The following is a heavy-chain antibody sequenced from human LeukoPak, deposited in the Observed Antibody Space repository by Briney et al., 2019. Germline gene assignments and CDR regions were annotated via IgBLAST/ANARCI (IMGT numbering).Heavy chain of an antibody. D-gene: IGHD3-10*01. CDR1: GFTFSTYG. J-gene: IGHJ4*02. Sequence: PGGSLRLSCAASGFTFSTYGMSWVRQAPGKGLEWVANIKQDGSEKYYVDSVKGRFTISRDNSKNTLYLQMNSLRAEDTAVYYCAKATSGGGSGRGFVYWGQGTLVAVSS. CDR3: AKATSGGGSGRGFVY. V-gene: IGHV3-7*01. CDR2: IKQDGSEK.